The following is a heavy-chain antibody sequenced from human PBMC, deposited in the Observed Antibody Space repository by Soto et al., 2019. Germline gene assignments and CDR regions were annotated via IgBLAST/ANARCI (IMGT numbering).Heavy chain of an antibody. CDR1: GFTFSSYV. CDR2: ITGSGMTT. Sequence: EVQLLESGGGAVQSGGSLRLSCAASGFTFSSYVMSWVRQAPGKGLEWVSGITGSGMTTYYVDSVKGRFTNSRDNSKNTMYLQMNSLRAEDTAIYYCAKDRGAEIYDYGMEVWGQGTTVTVSS. D-gene: IGHD3-10*01. V-gene: IGHV3-23*01. J-gene: IGHJ6*02. CDR3: AKDRGAEIYDYGMEV.